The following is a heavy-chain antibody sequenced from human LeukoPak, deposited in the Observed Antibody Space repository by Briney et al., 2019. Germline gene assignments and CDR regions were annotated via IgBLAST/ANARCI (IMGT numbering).Heavy chain of an antibody. J-gene: IGHJ3*02. V-gene: IGHV3-21*01. CDR1: GFTFSSYS. CDR2: ISSSSSYI. Sequence: GGSLRLSCAASGFTFSSYSMNWVRQAPGKGREWVSAISSSSSYIYYADSVKGRFTISRDNVKNSLYLQMNSLRAEDTAVYYCARDKALDYDILTGYPWDAFDIWGQGTMVTVSS. D-gene: IGHD3-9*01. CDR3: ARDKALDYDILTGYPWDAFDI.